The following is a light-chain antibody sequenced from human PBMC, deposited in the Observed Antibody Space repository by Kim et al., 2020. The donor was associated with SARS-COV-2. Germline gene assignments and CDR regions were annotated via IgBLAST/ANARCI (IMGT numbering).Light chain of an antibody. J-gene: IGKJ1*01. CDR3: QQYNSYWT. CDR2: DAS. CDR1: QSIKNW. V-gene: IGKV1-5*01. Sequence: DIQMTQSPSTLSASIGDRVTITCRASQSIKNWLAWYQQKPGKAPKVLIYDASSLESGVPSRFSSSGSGTDFTLTISSLQPEDFATYYCQQYNSYWTFGQGTKVDIK.